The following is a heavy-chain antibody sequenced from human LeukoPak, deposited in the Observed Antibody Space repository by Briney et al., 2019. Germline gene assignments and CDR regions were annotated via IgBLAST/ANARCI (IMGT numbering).Heavy chain of an antibody. V-gene: IGHV3-30*03. Sequence: PGRSLRLSCAASGFTFSSYGMHWVRQAPGKGLEWVAVISYDGSNKYYEDSVKGRFTISRDNSKNTLYLQMNSLRAEDTAVYYRARGLGGDCSGGSCYLNNWFDPRGQGTLVTVSS. CDR2: ISYDGSNK. J-gene: IGHJ5*02. CDR1: GFTFSSYG. D-gene: IGHD2-15*01. CDR3: ARGLGGDCSGGSCYLNNWFDP.